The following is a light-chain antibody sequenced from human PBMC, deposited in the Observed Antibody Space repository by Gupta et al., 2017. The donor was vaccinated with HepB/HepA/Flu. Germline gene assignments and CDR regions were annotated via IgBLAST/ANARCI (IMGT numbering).Light chain of an antibody. J-gene: IGKJ1*01. CDR2: SAS. Sequence: DIQMTQSPPSLSASIGDRVTISCRASQNINTYLAWYQQKPGQAPKLLIYSASSLQSGVPSRLSGSGSATCFTLTISSLQPEDFAIYFCQQSYDTPWTFGQGTKVEI. CDR3: QQSYDTPWT. V-gene: IGKV1-39*01. CDR1: QNINTY.